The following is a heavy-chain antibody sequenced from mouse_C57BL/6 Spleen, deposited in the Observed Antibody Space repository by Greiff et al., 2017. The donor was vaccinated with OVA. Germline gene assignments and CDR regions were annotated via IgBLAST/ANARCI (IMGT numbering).Heavy chain of an antibody. V-gene: IGHV1-55*01. Sequence: QVQLQQSGAELVKPGASVKMSCKASGYTFTSYWITWVKQRPGQGLEWIGDIYPGSGSTNYNEKFKSKATLTVDTSSSTAYMQLSSLTSEDAAVYYCASKRGDSNYLAYWGQGTLVTVSA. CDR3: ASKRGDSNYLAY. CDR1: GYTFTSYW. J-gene: IGHJ3*01. CDR2: IYPGSGST. D-gene: IGHD2-5*01.